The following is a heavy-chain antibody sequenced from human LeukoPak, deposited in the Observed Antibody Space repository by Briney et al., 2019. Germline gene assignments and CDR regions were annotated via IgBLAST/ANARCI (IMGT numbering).Heavy chain of an antibody. V-gene: IGHV3-9*01. D-gene: IGHD2-2*01. CDR2: ISWNSGSI. CDR1: GFTFDDYA. Sequence: GGSLRLSCAASGFTFDDYAMYWVRQAPGKGLEWVSGISWNSGSIGYADSVKGRFTISRDNAKNSLYLQMNSLRAEDTALYYCAKGGAVVPAAFDYWGQGTLVTVSS. CDR3: AKGGAVVPAAFDY. J-gene: IGHJ4*02.